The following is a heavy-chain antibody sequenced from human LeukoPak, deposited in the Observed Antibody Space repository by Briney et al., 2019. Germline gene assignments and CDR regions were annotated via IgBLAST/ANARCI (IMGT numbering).Heavy chain of an antibody. CDR2: ISSTGSYI. CDR3: ARETSTYSSSWYSLNYYYYGMDV. D-gene: IGHD6-13*01. J-gene: IGHJ6*02. V-gene: IGHV3-21*01. Sequence: GGSLRLSCAASGFTFSTYSMNWVRQAPGKGLEWVSSISSTGSYIYYADSVKGRFTISRDNAKNSLYLQMNSLRAEDTAVYYCARETSTYSSSWYSLNYYYYGMDVWGQGTTVTVSS. CDR1: GFTFSTYS.